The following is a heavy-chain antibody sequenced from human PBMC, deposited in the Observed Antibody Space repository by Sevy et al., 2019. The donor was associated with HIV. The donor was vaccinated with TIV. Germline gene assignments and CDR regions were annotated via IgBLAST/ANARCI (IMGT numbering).Heavy chain of an antibody. V-gene: IGHV1-58*01. CDR2: IVVGSGNT. Sequence: ASVKVSCKASGFTFTSSAVQWVRQARGQRLEWIGWIVVGSGNTNYAQKFQERVTITRDMSTSTAYMELSSLRSEDTAVYYCAADYCSGGSCYYYYMDVWGKWTTVTVSS. CDR3: AADYCSGGSCYYYYMDV. CDR1: GFTFTSSA. J-gene: IGHJ6*03. D-gene: IGHD2-15*01.